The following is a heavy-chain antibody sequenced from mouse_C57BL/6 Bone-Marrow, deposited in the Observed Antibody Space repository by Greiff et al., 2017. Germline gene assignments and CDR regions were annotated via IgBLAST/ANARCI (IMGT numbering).Heavy chain of an antibody. CDR1: GYTFTSYG. D-gene: IGHD2-2*01. CDR3: ASGGYDWFAY. V-gene: IGHV1-81*01. J-gene: IGHJ3*01. Sequence: VQLKESGAELARPGASVKLSCKASGYTFTSYGISWVKQRTGQGLEWIGEIYPRSGNTYYNEKFKGKATLTADKSSSTAYMELRSLTSEDSAVYFCASGGYDWFAYWGQGTLVTVSA. CDR2: IYPRSGNT.